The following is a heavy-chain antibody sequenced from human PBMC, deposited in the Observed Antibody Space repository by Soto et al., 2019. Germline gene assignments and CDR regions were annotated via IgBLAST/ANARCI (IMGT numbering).Heavy chain of an antibody. CDR1: GGSFSGYY. CDR2: IGHGGGT. CDR3: ARHGEYYFDY. D-gene: IGHD3-10*01. V-gene: IGHV4-34*01. J-gene: IGHJ4*02. Sequence: SETLSLTCAVYGGSFSGYYWSWIRQPPGKGLEWIGEIGHGGGTVYNPSLESRVSISEDSSNNQFSLKLNSVTAADTAVYYCARHGEYYFDYWGQGAPVTVSS.